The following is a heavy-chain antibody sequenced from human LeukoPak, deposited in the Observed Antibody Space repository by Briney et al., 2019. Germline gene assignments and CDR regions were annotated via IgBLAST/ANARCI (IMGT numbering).Heavy chain of an antibody. CDR3: ARGGPDGSKHRGAFDI. J-gene: IGHJ3*02. D-gene: IGHD5-24*01. CDR2: IYYSGST. CDR1: GGSISSYY. Sequence: SETLSLTCTVSGGSISSYYWSWIRQPPGKGLEWIGYIYYSGSTNYNPSLKSRVTISVDTSKNQFSLKLSSVTAADTAVYYCARGGPDGSKHRGAFDIWGQGTMVTVSS. V-gene: IGHV4-59*01.